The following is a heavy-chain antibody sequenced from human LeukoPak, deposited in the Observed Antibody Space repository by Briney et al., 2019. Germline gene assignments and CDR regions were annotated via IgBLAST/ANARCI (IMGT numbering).Heavy chain of an antibody. CDR3: ARDGWFHPQRHDAFDI. Sequence: GGSLRLSCAASGFSFSSYVMHWVRQAPGKGLEWVAFIRIDVSDKYYADSVKGRFIISRDNAKNSLYLQMNSLRAEDTAVYYCARDGWFHPQRHDAFDIWGQGTMVTVCS. CDR1: GFSFSSYV. J-gene: IGHJ3*02. V-gene: IGHV3-30*02. D-gene: IGHD2-15*01. CDR2: IRIDVSDK.